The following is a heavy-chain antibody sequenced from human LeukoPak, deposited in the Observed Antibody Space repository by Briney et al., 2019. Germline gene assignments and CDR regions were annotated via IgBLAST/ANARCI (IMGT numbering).Heavy chain of an antibody. Sequence: SETLSLTCSVSGGSIISSNYYWGWIRQPPGKGLEWIGSIYQSGSGSSYYNPSLKSRVTISGDTSKNQFFLRLSSVTAADTAVYYCASTLRFLPYRRFDYWGQGALVTVPS. D-gene: IGHD3-3*01. V-gene: IGHV4-39*01. J-gene: IGHJ4*02. CDR3: ASTLRFLPYRRFDY. CDR2: IYQSGSGSS. CDR1: GGSIISSNYY.